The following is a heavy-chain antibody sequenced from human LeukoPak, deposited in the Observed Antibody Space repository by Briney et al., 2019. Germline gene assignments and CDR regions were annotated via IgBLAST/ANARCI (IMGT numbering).Heavy chain of an antibody. Sequence: GGSLRLSYAASGFTFSSYSMNWVRQAPGKGLERVSYISSSSSTIYYADSVKGRFTISRDNAKNSLYLQMNSLRAEDTAVYYCARDEASSGWPFDYWGQGTLVTVSS. CDR2: ISSSSSTI. V-gene: IGHV3-48*01. CDR3: ARDEASSGWPFDY. CDR1: GFTFSSYS. J-gene: IGHJ4*02. D-gene: IGHD6-19*01.